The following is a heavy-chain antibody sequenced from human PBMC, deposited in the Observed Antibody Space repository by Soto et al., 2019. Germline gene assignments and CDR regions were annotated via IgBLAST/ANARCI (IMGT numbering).Heavy chain of an antibody. J-gene: IGHJ4*02. D-gene: IGHD5-18*01. CDR3: ARYSLGASTFDY. Sequence: ASVKVSCKASGYTFSSYGISWVRQAPGQGLEWMGWISGNTRNTKFAQKLQGRVTMLIDSSTSTAYMELRSLKSDDTAVYYCARYSLGASTFDYWGQGTLVTVSS. CDR1: GYTFSSYG. V-gene: IGHV1-18*01. CDR2: ISGNTRNT.